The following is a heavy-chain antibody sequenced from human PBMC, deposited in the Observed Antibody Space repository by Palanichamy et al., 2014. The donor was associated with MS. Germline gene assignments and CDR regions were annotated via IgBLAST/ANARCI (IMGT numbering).Heavy chain of an antibody. V-gene: IGHV3-30*04. J-gene: IGHJ4*02. Sequence: QVQLVESGGGVVQPGRSLRLSCAASGFTFSSYAMHWVRQAPGKGLEWVAVISYDGSNKYYADSVKGRFTISRDNSKNTLYLQMNSLRAEDTAVYYRAGDELRLGGMGIDYWGQGTLVTVSS. CDR1: GFTFSSYA. CDR2: ISYDGSNK. CDR3: AGDELRLGGMGIDY. D-gene: IGHD3-3*01.